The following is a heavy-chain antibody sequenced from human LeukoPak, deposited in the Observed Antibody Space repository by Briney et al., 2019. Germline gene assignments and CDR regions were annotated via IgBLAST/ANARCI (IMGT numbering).Heavy chain of an antibody. CDR1: GGTFSSYA. CDR2: ITPIFGTA. V-gene: IGHV1-69*13. Sequence: SVKVSCKASGGTFSSYAISWVRQAPGQGLEWMGGITPIFGTANYAQKFQGRVTITADESTSTAYMELSSLRSEDTAVYYCARVPTPMVRGVIINRYYYYYMDVWGKGTTVTISS. D-gene: IGHD3-10*01. CDR3: ARVPTPMVRGVIINRYYYYYMDV. J-gene: IGHJ6*03.